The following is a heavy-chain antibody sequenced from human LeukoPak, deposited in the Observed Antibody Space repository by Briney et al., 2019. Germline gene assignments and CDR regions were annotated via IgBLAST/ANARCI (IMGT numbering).Heavy chain of an antibody. CDR3: AKDRKLTGDCLDL. Sequence: GGSLRLSCAASGFTFSSYGMHWVRQAPGKGLEWVAFIRYDGSNKYYADSVKGRFTVSRDNSKNTVYLQMNSLRVEDTAVYYCAKDRKLTGDCLDLWGRGTLVTVSS. CDR1: GFTFSSYG. J-gene: IGHJ2*01. V-gene: IGHV3-30*02. D-gene: IGHD7-27*01. CDR2: IRYDGSNK.